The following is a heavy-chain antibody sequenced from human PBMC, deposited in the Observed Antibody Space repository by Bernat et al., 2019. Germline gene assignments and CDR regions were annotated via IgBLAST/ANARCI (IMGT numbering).Heavy chain of an antibody. V-gene: IGHV3-30-3*01. D-gene: IGHD2-15*01. CDR3: ARDYPASYCSGGSCYEGNWFDP. CDR2: ISYDGSNK. Sequence: VQLVESGGGVVQPGRSLRLSCAASGFTFSSYAMHWVRQAPGKGLEWVAVISYDGSNKYYADSVKGRFTISRDNSKNTLYLQMNSLRAEDTAVYYCARDYPASYCSGGSCYEGNWFDPWGQGTLVTVSS. J-gene: IGHJ5*02. CDR1: GFTFSSYA.